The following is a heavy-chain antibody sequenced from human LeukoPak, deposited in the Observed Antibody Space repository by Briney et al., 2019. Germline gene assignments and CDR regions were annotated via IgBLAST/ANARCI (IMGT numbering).Heavy chain of an antibody. CDR1: GYTFTGYY. CDR3: ARDSGYYGDAFDY. CDR2: INPNSGGT. J-gene: IGHJ4*02. D-gene: IGHD4-17*01. V-gene: IGHV1-2*02. Sequence: ASVKVSCKASGYTFTGYYMHWVRQAPGQGLEWMGWINPNSGGTNYAQKFQGRVTMTRDTSISTAYMELSRLRSDDTAVYYCARDSGYYGDAFDYWGQGTLVTVSS.